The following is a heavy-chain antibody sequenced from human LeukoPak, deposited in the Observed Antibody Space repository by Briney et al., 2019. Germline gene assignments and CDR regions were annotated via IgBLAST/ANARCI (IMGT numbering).Heavy chain of an antibody. V-gene: IGHV3-23*01. CDR2: ISGSAGST. CDR1: GFPFSSYA. D-gene: IGHD1-26*01. CDR3: AKGGDDYYYYFYYSMDV. Sequence: GGSLRLSCAASGFPFSSYAMTWVRQAPGKGLEWVSLISGSAGSTYYADSVKGRFTISRDNSKNTLYLQMNSLRAEDTAVYYCAKGGDDYYYYFYYSMDVWGQGTTVTVSS. J-gene: IGHJ6*02.